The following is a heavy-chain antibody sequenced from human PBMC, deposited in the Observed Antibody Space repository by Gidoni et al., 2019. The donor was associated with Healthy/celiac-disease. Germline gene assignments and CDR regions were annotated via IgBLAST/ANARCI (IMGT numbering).Heavy chain of an antibody. CDR3: AKAFRHPLVDGFDY. V-gene: IGHV3-30*18. CDR1: GFTFSSYG. D-gene: IGHD2-15*01. Sequence: QVQLVESGGGVVQPGRSLRLSCAASGFTFSSYGMPWVRQAPGKGLEWVAVISYDGSNKYYADSVKGRFTISRDNSKNTLYLQMNSLRAEDTAVYYCAKAFRHPLVDGFDYWGQGTLVTVSS. CDR2: ISYDGSNK. J-gene: IGHJ4*02.